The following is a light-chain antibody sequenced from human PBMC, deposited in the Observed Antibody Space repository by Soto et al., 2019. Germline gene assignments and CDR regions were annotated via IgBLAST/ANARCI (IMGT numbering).Light chain of an antibody. CDR3: CSYAGSSWV. Sequence: QSVLTQPRSVSGSPGQSVTISCTGTISDVGGYNYVSWYQQHPGKAPKLMIYDVSKRPSGVPDRFSGSKSGNTASLTISGLQAEDEADYYCCSYAGSSWVFGGGTKLTVL. V-gene: IGLV2-11*01. J-gene: IGLJ3*02. CDR2: DVS. CDR1: ISDVGGYNY.